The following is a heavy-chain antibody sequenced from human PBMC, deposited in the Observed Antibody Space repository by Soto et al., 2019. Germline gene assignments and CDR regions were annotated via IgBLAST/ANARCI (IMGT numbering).Heavy chain of an antibody. J-gene: IGHJ6*02. CDR1: GCTFTSYG. V-gene: IGHV1-3*01. CDR3: ARDLRGYCSGGSCPYYYYYGMDV. CDR2: INPGNGNT. Sequence: GASVKVSCKASGCTFTSYGINWVRQAPGRGLEWMGWINPGNGNTNYAQKFQGRVTITADESTSTAYMELSSLRSEDTAVYYCARDLRGYCSGGSCPYYYYYGMDVWGQGTTVTVSS. D-gene: IGHD2-15*01.